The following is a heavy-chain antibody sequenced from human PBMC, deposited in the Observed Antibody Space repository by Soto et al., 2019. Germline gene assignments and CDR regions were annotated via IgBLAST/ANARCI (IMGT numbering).Heavy chain of an antibody. CDR2: INPSGGST. Sequence: ASVKVSCKASGYTFTSYYMHWVRQAPGQGLEWMGIINPSGGSTSYAQKFQGRVTMTRDTSTSTVYIELSSLRSEDTAVYYCARVPGYCIINSSTTCLNPRGQETLLPISS. D-gene: IGHD2-2*01. J-gene: IGHJ5*02. CDR3: ARVPGYCIINSSTTCLNP. CDR1: GYTFTSYY. V-gene: IGHV1-46*03.